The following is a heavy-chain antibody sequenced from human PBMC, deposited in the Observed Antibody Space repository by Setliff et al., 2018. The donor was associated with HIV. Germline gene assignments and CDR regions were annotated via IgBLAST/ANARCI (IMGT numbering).Heavy chain of an antibody. D-gene: IGHD1-26*01. CDR1: GDSISSCSYY. V-gene: IGHV4-39*01. Sequence: PSETLSLTCTVSGDSISSCSYYWGGIGPPQGKGLKWIGSLFYSGSTSYNPSLKIRVTISVDTSKNKFSLRLSAVTATDTAVYYCASRDLFGSYRPGAFDIWGQGTMVTVSS. J-gene: IGHJ3*02. CDR3: ASRDLFGSYRPGAFDI. CDR2: LFYSGST.